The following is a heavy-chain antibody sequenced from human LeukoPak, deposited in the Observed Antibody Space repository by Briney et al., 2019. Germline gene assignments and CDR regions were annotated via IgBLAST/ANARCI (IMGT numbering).Heavy chain of an antibody. J-gene: IGHJ5*02. CDR3: ARDLSGDYPGWFDP. D-gene: IGHD3-9*01. V-gene: IGHV3-11*01. Sequence: GGSLRLSCAASGFTFSDYYMSWIHQAPGKGLEWVSYISSSGSTIYYADSVKGRFTISRDNAKNSLYLQMNSLRAEDTAVYYCARDLSGDYPGWFDPWGQGTLVTVSS. CDR2: ISSSGSTI. CDR1: GFTFSDYY.